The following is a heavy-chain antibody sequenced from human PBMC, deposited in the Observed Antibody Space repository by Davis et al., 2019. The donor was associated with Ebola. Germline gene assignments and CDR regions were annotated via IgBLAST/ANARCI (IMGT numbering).Heavy chain of an antibody. V-gene: IGHV3-30*04. J-gene: IGHJ3*02. CDR3: AKAPFLEGAFDM. D-gene: IGHD2/OR15-2a*01. CDR2: ISYDGSNK. CDR1: GFTFSSYA. Sequence: GESLKISCAASGFTFSSYAMHWVRQAPGKGLEWVAVISYDGSNKYYADSVKGRFTISRDNSKNTLYLQMNSLRTEDTALYYCAKAPFLEGAFDMWGQGTMVTVSS.